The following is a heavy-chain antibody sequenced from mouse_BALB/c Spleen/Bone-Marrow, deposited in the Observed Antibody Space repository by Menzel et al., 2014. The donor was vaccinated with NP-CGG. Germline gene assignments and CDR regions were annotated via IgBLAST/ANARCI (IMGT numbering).Heavy chain of an antibody. CDR2: INPSNGRT. CDR3: ARWAVRRPGYFDV. Sequence: QVQLQQSGAELVKPGASVKLSRKASGYTFTSYWMHWVKQRPGQGLEWIGEINPSNGRTNYNEKFKSKATLTVDKSSSTAYMQLGSLTSEDSAVYYCARWAVRRPGYFDVWGAGTTVTVSS. J-gene: IGHJ1*01. V-gene: IGHV1S81*02. D-gene: IGHD2-14*01. CDR1: GYTFTSYW.